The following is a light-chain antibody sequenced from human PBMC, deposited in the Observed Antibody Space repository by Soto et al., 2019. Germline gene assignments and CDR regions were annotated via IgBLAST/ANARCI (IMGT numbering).Light chain of an antibody. J-gene: IGKJ3*01. CDR1: QSVSSN. CDR3: QQYETWPPRFT. CDR2: GAL. Sequence: EIVLTQTPATLSVYPGERATLSCRANQSVSSNLAWYQQKPGQAPRLLIYGALSRATGIPARFSGSGFQTEFNLTISSVQSEDFAVYYCQQYETWPPRFTFGPGTKVDIK. V-gene: IGKV3-15*01.